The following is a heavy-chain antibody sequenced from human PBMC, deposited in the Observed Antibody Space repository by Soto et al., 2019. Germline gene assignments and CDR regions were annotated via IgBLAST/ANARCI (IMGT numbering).Heavy chain of an antibody. D-gene: IGHD5-18*01. V-gene: IGHV1-69*13. CDR3: AREDTAMPYYYYYGMDV. Sequence: SVKVSCKASGGTFSSYAISWVRQAPGQGLEWMGGIIPVFGTANYAQKFQGRVTITADESTSTAYMELSSLRSEDTAVYYCAREDTAMPYYYYYGMDVWGQGTTVTVSS. CDR1: GGTFSSYA. J-gene: IGHJ6*02. CDR2: IIPVFGTA.